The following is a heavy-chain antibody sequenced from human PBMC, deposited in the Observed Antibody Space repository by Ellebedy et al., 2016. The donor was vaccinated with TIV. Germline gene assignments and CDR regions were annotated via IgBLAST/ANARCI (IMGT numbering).Heavy chain of an antibody. CDR1: GFSLSTYW. CDR2: VSSDVTGP. Sequence: PGGSLRLSCAASGFSLSTYWMHWVRQVPGKGLEWVSRVSSDVTGPTYADSVIGRFIISRDNAKSTVYLQMFSLRPEDTAVYYCARGVLNSGYYSDYWGRGTLVTVSS. D-gene: IGHD3-22*01. CDR3: ARGVLNSGYYSDY. J-gene: IGHJ4*02. V-gene: IGHV3-74*01.